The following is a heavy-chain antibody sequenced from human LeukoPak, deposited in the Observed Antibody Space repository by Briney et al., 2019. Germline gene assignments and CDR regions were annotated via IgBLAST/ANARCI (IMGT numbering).Heavy chain of an antibody. CDR2: ISAYNGNI. V-gene: IGHV1-18*01. CDR1: GHTFTSSG. CDR3: ARDLNLRRLWFGESDYYYYYIDV. J-gene: IGHJ6*03. Sequence: ASVKVSCKASGHTFTSSGISSVRQAPGQGLEWRGWISAYNGNINYEHMLHGRGTMTTDPSTRTAYMELRSLRSDDTAVYYCARDLNLRRLWFGESDYYYYYIDVWGKGTTVTVSS. D-gene: IGHD3-10*01.